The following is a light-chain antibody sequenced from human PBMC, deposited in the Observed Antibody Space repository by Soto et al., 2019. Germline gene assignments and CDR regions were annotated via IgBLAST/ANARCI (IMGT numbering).Light chain of an antibody. CDR2: EVS. V-gene: IGLV2-14*01. Sequence: QSVLTQPASVSGSPGQSISISCTGTSSDVGGYNYVSWYQQQPGKAPKLMIYEVSSRPSGVSDRFSGSKSGNTASLTISGLQAEDEADYYCSSYTSSTTYVFGNGTKVTVL. J-gene: IGLJ1*01. CDR3: SSYTSSTTYV. CDR1: SSDVGGYNY.